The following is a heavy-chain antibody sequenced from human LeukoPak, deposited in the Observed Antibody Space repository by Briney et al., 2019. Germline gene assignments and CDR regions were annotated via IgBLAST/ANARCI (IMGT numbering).Heavy chain of an antibody. Sequence: GDSLRLSCAASGFDFNSYSITWVRQTPGTGLAWVCSNSGRDGPTYFGDSVKGRFTISRDSSKRSVTLQMNGLKADDTAVYFCARGRTGAAADTWFDFWGQGTLVTVSS. CDR1: GFDFNSYS. CDR2: NSGRDGPT. D-gene: IGHD6-13*01. V-gene: IGHV3-23*01. CDR3: ARGRTGAAADTWFDF. J-gene: IGHJ4*02.